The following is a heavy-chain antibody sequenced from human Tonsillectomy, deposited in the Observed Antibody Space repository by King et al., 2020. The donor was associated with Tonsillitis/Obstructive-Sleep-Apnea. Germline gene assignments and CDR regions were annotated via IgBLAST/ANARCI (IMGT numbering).Heavy chain of an antibody. CDR2: IYYSGST. CDR1: GGSISSYY. CDR3: ARDRTYYDFWSGDYYYYMDV. Sequence: QLQESGPGLVKPSETLSLTCTVSGGSISSYYWSWIRQPPGKGLEWIGYIYYSGSTNYNPSLKSRVTISVDTSKNQFSLKLSSVTAADTAVYYCARDRTYYDFWSGDYYYYMDVWGKGTTVTVSS. D-gene: IGHD3-3*01. V-gene: IGHV4-59*01. J-gene: IGHJ6*03.